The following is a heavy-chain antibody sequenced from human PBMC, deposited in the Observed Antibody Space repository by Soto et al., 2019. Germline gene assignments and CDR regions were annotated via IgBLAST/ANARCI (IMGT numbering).Heavy chain of an antibody. D-gene: IGHD2-2*01. V-gene: IGHV5-10-1*01. CDR1: GYSFTSYW. J-gene: IGHJ6*02. CDR2: IDPSDSYT. CDR3: ARVVVVPAARYYYYYYGMDA. Sequence: GESLKISCKGSGYSFTSYWISWVRQMPGKGLEWMGRIDPSDSYTNYSPSFQGHVTISADKSISTAYLQWSSLKASDTAMYYWARVVVVPAARYYYYYYGMDAWGQGTTVTVSS.